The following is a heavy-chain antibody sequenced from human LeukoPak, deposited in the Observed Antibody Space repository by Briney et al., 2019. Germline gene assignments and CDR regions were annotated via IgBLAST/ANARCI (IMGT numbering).Heavy chain of an antibody. CDR2: IIPILGTA. D-gene: IGHD5-18*01. CDR1: GGTSSSYA. V-gene: IGHV1-69*13. Sequence: SLKGPCKAAGGTSSSYAISWVRQAPGQGLEWMGGIIPILGTANYAQKFQGRVTITADESTSTAYMGLSGLRSEDTAVYYCARDEFTAMAHYYYYYGMDIWGQGTTVTVSS. J-gene: IGHJ6*02. CDR3: ARDEFTAMAHYYYYYGMDI.